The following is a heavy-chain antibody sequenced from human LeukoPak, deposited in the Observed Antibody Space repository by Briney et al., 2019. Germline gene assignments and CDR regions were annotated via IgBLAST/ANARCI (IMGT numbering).Heavy chain of an antibody. CDR1: GYTFTSYG. D-gene: IGHD2-2*01. J-gene: IGHJ3*02. CDR3: ARVSMSSSTSWGALDI. CDR2: ISAYNGNT. Sequence: ASVKVSCKASGYTFTSYGISWVRQAPGQGLEWMGWISAYNGNTNYAQKLQGRVTMTTDTSTSTAYMELRSLRSDDTAVYHCARVSMSSSTSWGALDIWGQGTMVTVSS. V-gene: IGHV1-18*01.